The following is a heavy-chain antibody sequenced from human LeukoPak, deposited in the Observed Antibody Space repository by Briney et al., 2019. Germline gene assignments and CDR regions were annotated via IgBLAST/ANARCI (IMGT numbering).Heavy chain of an antibody. CDR3: ARVFYYDSSGYYRSAEYFQH. CDR1: GGTFSSYA. V-gene: IGHV1-69*05. CDR2: IIPVFGTA. J-gene: IGHJ1*01. D-gene: IGHD3-22*01. Sequence: SVRVSCKASGGTFSSYAISWVRQAPGQGLEWMGRIIPVFGTANYAQKFQGRVTITTDESTSTAYMELSSLRSEDTAVYYCARVFYYDSSGYYRSAEYFQHWGQGTLVTVSS.